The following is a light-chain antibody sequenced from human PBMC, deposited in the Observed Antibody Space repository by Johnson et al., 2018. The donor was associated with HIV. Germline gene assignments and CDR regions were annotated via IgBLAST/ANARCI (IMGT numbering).Light chain of an antibody. CDR1: SSNIGNNY. CDR3: VTWDPSLIAYV. Sequence: QSVLTQPPSVSAAPGQKVTISCSGSSSNIGNNYVSWYQQLPGTAPKLLIYENNKRPSGISDRFSGSKSGTSAPLAITGLQTGDEADYYCVTWDPSLIAYVFGTGTKVTVL. V-gene: IGLV1-51*02. CDR2: ENN. J-gene: IGLJ1*01.